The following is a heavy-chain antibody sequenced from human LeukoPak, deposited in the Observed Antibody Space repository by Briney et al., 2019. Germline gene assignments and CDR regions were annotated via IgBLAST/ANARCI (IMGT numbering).Heavy chain of an antibody. CDR1: GFAFISTS. CDR3: AATGNFYDMDV. CDR2: SSTVTGNI. J-gene: IGHJ6*03. Sequence: GGSLRLSCAASGFAFISTSIHWVRQAPGKGLEWLSYSSTVTGNIYYADSVKGRFAISRDNAKSSLYLQMSSLRAEDTAVYFCAATGNFYDMDVWGKGTTVTVSS. D-gene: IGHD1-1*01. V-gene: IGHV3-48*04.